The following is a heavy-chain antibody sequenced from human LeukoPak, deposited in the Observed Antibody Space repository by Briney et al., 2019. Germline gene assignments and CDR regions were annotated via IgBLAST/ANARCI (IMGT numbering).Heavy chain of an antibody. J-gene: IGHJ6*02. Sequence: GGSLRLSCAASGFTFSKAWMSWVRQAPGKGLEWVGRIKSETDGGTTDYAAPVKGRFTISRDDSKNTLYLQMNSLKTEDTAVYYCSTDGGPSSTSLVWGQGTTVTVSS. CDR2: IKSETDGGTT. V-gene: IGHV3-15*01. CDR1: GFTFSKAW. D-gene: IGHD2-2*01. CDR3: STDGGPSSTSLV.